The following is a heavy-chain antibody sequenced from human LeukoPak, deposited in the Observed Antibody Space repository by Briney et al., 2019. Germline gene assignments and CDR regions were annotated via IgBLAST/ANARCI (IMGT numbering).Heavy chain of an antibody. J-gene: IGHJ4*02. CDR3: AKDDRRVVVVAATDY. D-gene: IGHD2-15*01. CDR2: ISDSGDNT. V-gene: IGHV3-23*01. Sequence: GGSLRLSCAPSGFTFRSYAMSCVREAPGKGLGWVSSISDSGDNTYYADSVKGRFTISRDISKNTLYLQMNRLRAEDTAIYYCAKDDRRVVVVAATDYWGQGTLVTVSS. CDR1: GFTFRSYA.